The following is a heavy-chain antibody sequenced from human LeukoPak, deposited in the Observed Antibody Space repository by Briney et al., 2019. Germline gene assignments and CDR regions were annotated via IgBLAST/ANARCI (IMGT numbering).Heavy chain of an antibody. J-gene: IGHJ2*01. CDR3: ARPSHYWYFDL. D-gene: IGHD6-6*01. V-gene: IGHV4-59*08. CDR1: GGSISSYY. CDR2: IYYSGST. Sequence: SETLSLTCTVSGGSISSYYWSWIRQPPGKGLEWIGYIYYSGSTNYNPSLKSRVTISVDTSKDQFSLKLSSVTAADTAVYYCARPSHYWYFDLWGRGTLVTVSS.